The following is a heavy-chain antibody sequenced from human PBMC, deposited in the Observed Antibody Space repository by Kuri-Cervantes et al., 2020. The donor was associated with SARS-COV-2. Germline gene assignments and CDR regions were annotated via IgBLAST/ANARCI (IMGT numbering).Heavy chain of an antibody. Sequence: SETLSLTCTVSGGSVSSGSYYWSWIRQHPGKGLEWIGYIYYSGSTYYNPSLKSRVTISVDTFKNQFSLKLSSVTAADTAVYYCARGVLQGIVVVVAATEVVGAFDIWGQGTMVTVSS. J-gene: IGHJ3*02. D-gene: IGHD2-15*01. CDR3: ARGVLQGIVVVVAATEVVGAFDI. CDR2: IYYSGST. V-gene: IGHV4-31*03. CDR1: GGSVSSGSYY.